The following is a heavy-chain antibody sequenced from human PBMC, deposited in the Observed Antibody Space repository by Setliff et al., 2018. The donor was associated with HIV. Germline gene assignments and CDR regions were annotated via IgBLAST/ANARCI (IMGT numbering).Heavy chain of an antibody. D-gene: IGHD2-2*01. CDR1: GGSISSGSYY. Sequence: SETLSLTCTVSGGSISSGSYYWSWIRQPAGKGLEWIGHIYTSGSTNYNPSLKSRVTISVDTSKNQFSLKLSSVTAADTAVYYCARGSCFNTGCLGSWGQGALVT. V-gene: IGHV4-61*09. CDR2: IYTSGST. CDR3: ARGSCFNTGCLGS. J-gene: IGHJ4*02.